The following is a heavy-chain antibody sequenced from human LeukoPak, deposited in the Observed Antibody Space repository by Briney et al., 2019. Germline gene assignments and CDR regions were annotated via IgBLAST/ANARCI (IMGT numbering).Heavy chain of an antibody. Sequence: PSETLSLTCTVSGGSISSYYWSWIRQPAGTALEWIGRIYTSGTITYNPSLKSRVTMSVDTSKNQFSLKLSSVTAADTAVYYCARGITAAGTNIDYWGQGTLVTVSS. J-gene: IGHJ4*02. D-gene: IGHD6-13*01. CDR1: GGSISSYY. CDR3: ARGITAAGTNIDY. V-gene: IGHV4-4*07. CDR2: IYTSGTI.